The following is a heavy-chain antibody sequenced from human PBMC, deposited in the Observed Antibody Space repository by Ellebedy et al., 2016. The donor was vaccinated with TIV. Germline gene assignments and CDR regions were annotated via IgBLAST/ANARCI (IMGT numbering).Heavy chain of an antibody. V-gene: IGHV2-5*02. CDR1: GFSLTTSEEG. Sequence: SGPTLVKPTQTLTLTCTFSGFSLTTSEEGVGWIRQPPGKALEWLALIYWDNNKFYNPSLRTRLTVTKDTSKNQVVLTMTNMDPVDTATYYCARAHSGSSFAFDYWGQGTPVTVSS. CDR2: IYWDNNK. J-gene: IGHJ4*02. CDR3: ARAHSGSSFAFDY. D-gene: IGHD1-26*01.